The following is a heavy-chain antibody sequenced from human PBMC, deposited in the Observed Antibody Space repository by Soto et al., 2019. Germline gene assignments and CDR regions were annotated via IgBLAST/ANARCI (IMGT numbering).Heavy chain of an antibody. V-gene: IGHV1-69*01. D-gene: IGHD5-12*01. CDR2: IIPIFGTA. CDR1: GGTFSSYA. J-gene: IGHJ4*02. CDR3: ARGLVRQRRLQFPYFDY. Sequence: QVQLVQSGAEVKKPGSSVKVSCKASGGTFSSYAISWVRQAPGQGLEWMGGIIPIFGTANYAQKFQGRVTITADESTSTAYMELSSLRSEDTAVYYCARGLVRQRRLQFPYFDYWGQGTLVTVSS.